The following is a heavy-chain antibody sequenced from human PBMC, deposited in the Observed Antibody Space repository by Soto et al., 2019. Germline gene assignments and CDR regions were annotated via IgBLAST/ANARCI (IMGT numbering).Heavy chain of an antibody. Sequence: QVQLQESGPGLVKPSETLALTCTVSGASISSFYWSWIRQPPGQGLEWLGYILYTGNTNYNPSLKSRVTMSVDTSKSQVSLRLSAVAAADTAVYFCARAAYGSGSYYAPHYYYAMDVWGQGTTVTVSS. V-gene: IGHV4-59*01. J-gene: IGHJ6*02. CDR1: GASISSFY. CDR2: ILYTGNT. D-gene: IGHD3-10*01. CDR3: ARAAYGSGSYYAPHYYYAMDV.